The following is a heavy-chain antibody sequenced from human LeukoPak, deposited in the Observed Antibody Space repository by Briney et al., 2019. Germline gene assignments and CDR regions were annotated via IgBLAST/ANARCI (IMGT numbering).Heavy chain of an antibody. CDR1: GFTVSSNY. D-gene: IGHD3-22*01. V-gene: IGHV3-53*01. Sequence: PGGSLRLSCAASGFTVSSNYMSWVRQAPGKGLEWVSVIYSGGSTYYADSVKGRFTISRDNSKNTLYLQMNSLRAEDTAVYYCARDYGNYYDSSGAFDIWGQGTMVTVSS. CDR2: IYSGGST. CDR3: ARDYGNYYDSSGAFDI. J-gene: IGHJ3*02.